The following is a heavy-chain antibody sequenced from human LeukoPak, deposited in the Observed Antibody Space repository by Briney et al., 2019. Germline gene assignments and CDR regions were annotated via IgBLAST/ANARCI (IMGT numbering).Heavy chain of an antibody. CDR3: ARAGLEYDFWSGYYL. CDR2: ISAYNGNT. V-gene: IGHV1-18*01. Sequence: ASVKVSCKASGYTFTSYGISWVRQAPGQGLEWMGWISAYNGNTNYAQKLQGRVTMTTDTSTSTAYMELRSLRSDDTAGYYCARAGLEYDFWSGYYLWGQGTLVTVSS. CDR1: GYTFTSYG. D-gene: IGHD3-3*01. J-gene: IGHJ4*02.